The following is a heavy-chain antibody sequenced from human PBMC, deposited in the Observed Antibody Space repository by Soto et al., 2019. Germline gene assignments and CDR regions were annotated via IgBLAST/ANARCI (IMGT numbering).Heavy chain of an antibody. Sequence: PGGSLRLSCAASGFTFSSYAMSWVRQAPGKGLEWVSAISGSGGSTYYADSVKGRFTISRDNSKNTLYLQMNSLRAEDTAVYFCAKDRASGWYSAFDYWGQGALVTVSS. D-gene: IGHD6-19*01. CDR3: AKDRASGWYSAFDY. V-gene: IGHV3-23*01. CDR2: ISGSGGST. J-gene: IGHJ4*02. CDR1: GFTFSSYA.